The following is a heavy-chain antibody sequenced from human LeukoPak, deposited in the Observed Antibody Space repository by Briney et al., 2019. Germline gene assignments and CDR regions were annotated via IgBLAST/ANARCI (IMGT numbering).Heavy chain of an antibody. CDR3: AREDRRAVTTDPLAY. CDR1: GGSISSGGYY. J-gene: IGHJ4*02. D-gene: IGHD4-17*01. Sequence: SETLSLTCTVSGGSISSGGYYWSWIRQPPGKGLEWIGYIYHSGSTYYNPSLKSRVTISVDRSKNQFSLKLSSVTAADTAVYYCAREDRRAVTTDPLAYWGQGTLVTVSS. CDR2: IYHSGST. V-gene: IGHV4-30-2*01.